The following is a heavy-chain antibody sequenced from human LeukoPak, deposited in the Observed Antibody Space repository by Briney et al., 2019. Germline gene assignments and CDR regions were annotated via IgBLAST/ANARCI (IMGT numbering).Heavy chain of an antibody. CDR1: GYTFTSYA. J-gene: IGHJ6*03. D-gene: IGHD6-6*01. CDR3: ARFGQQLVYYYMDV. CDR2: INTNTGNP. Sequence: GASVKVSCKASGYTFTSYAMNGVRQAPGQGLEWMGWINTNTGNPTYAQGFTGRFVFSLDTSVGTAYLQISSLKAEDTAVYYCARFGQQLVYYYMDVWGKGTTVTVSS. V-gene: IGHV7-4-1*02.